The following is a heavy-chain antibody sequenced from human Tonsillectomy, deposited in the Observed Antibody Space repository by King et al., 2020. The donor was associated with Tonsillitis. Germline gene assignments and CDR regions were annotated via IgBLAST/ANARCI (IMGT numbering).Heavy chain of an antibody. CDR3: ARGRGGLLFDY. Sequence: VQLQESGPGLVKPSETLSLTCTVSGASISSNYWSWMRQPPGTGLEWIGYIPDSDNTNYNPSLKSRVTISIDPSKNQFSLRLNYATPAHTAIYYCARGRGGLLFDYWGQGTLVSVPS. D-gene: IGHD3-10*01. J-gene: IGHJ4*02. CDR1: GASISSNY. CDR2: IPDSDNT. V-gene: IGHV4-59*01.